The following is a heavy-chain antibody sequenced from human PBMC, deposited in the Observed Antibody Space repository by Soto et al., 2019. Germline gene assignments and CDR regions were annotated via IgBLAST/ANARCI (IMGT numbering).Heavy chain of an antibody. CDR1: GFTFSSYA. J-gene: IGHJ6*02. D-gene: IGHD3-3*01. Sequence: PEASLRLSCTASGFTFSSYAMSWVRQAPGKGLELVSAISGSGGSTYYADSVKGRFTISRDNSKNKLYLQMNSLRAEDTAVYYCAKGIRFLEWLLYYYGMDVLGQGTTVTVSS. V-gene: IGHV3-23*01. CDR2: ISGSGGST. CDR3: AKGIRFLEWLLYYYGMDV.